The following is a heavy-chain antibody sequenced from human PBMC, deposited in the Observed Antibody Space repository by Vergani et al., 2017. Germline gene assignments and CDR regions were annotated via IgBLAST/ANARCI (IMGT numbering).Heavy chain of an antibody. CDR2: IIPIFGTA. Sequence: QVQLVQSGAEVKKPGASVKVSCKASGYTFTGYYMHWVRQAPGQGLEWMGGIIPIFGTANYAQKFQGRVTITADESTSTAYMELSSLRSEDTAVYYCARFPVVTQKYYYYMDVWGKGTTVTVSS. CDR1: GYTFTGYY. V-gene: IGHV1-69*01. CDR3: ARFPVVTQKYYYYMDV. J-gene: IGHJ6*03. D-gene: IGHD4-23*01.